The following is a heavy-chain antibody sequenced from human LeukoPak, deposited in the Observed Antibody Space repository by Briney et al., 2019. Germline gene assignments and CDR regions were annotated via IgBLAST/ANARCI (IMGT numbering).Heavy chain of an antibody. Sequence: GASVKVSCKASGGTFSSYAISWVRQAPGQRLEWMGGIIPIFGTANYAQKFQGRVTITTDESTSTAYMELSSLRSEDTAVYYCARGYGGNSKYYFDYWGQGTLVTVSS. CDR1: GGTFSSYA. D-gene: IGHD4-23*01. CDR2: IIPIFGTA. CDR3: ARGYGGNSKYYFDY. J-gene: IGHJ4*02. V-gene: IGHV1-69*05.